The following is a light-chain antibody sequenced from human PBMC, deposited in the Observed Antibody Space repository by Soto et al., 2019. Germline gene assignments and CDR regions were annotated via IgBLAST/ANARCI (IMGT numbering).Light chain of an antibody. CDR1: QSISNW. J-gene: IGKJ5*01. V-gene: IGKV1-5*03. CDR3: QQFNSYSIT. CDR2: KAS. Sequence: DIQMTQSPSTLSASVGDRVTITCRASQSISNWLAWYQQKPGKAPKLLIYKASSLERGVPSRFSGSGSGTEFTRTNSNLQPDYFANYYCQQFNSYSITFGQGTRLESK.